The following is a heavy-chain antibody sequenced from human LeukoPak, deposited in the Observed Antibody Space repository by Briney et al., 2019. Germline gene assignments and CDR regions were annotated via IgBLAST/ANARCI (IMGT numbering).Heavy chain of an antibody. CDR1: GITFTNAW. D-gene: IGHD1/OR15-1a*01. J-gene: IGHJ3*02. CDR2: INHSGST. V-gene: IGHV4-34*01. CDR3: ARGVNNWNIDVFDI. Sequence: PGGSLRLSCAASGITFTNAWMSWVRQAPGKGLEWIGEINHSGSTNYNPSLKSRVTISVDTSKNQFSLKLSSVTAAETAVYFCARGVNNWNIDVFDIWGQGTMVTVSS.